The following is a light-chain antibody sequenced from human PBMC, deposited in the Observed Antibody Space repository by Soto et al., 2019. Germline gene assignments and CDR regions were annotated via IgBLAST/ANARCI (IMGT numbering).Light chain of an antibody. CDR2: GAS. CDR1: QDISKS. CDR3: QQYDNLRLT. Sequence: DIQMTQSPSSLSASVGDRVTITCQASQDISKSLNWYQQRPGKAPRLLIFGASNLESGVPSRLSGSGSGTDFTFTMISLQPEDIATYYCQQYDNLRLTFGGGTKVEIK. V-gene: IGKV1-33*01. J-gene: IGKJ4*01.